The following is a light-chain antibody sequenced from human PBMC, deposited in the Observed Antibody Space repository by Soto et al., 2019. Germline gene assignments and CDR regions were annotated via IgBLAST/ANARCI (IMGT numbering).Light chain of an antibody. J-gene: IGKJ1*01. CDR1: QSVASRN. CDR3: QQYGSSHWT. V-gene: IGKV3-20*01. CDR2: AAS. Sequence: EIVLSQSPCTLSLSPGERATLFCGASQSVASRNLAWYQQKSGQATRLXIYAASSRATGSPDRFSGGGSGTDFTLTISRLEPEDFAVYYCQQYGSSHWTFGQGTKVDIK.